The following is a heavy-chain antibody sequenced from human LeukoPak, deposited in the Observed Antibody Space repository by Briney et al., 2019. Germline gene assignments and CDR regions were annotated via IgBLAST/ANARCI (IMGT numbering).Heavy chain of an antibody. D-gene: IGHD1-26*01. CDR1: GFTFSSNA. CDR2: ISGSGGST. CDR3: AKGQWELLYYFDY. J-gene: IGHJ4*02. Sequence: GGSLRLSCAASGFTFSSNAMSWVRQAPGKGLEWVSAISGSGGSTYYADSVKGRFTISRDNSKNTPYLQMNSLRAEDTAVYYCAKGQWELLYYFDYWGQGTLVTVSS. V-gene: IGHV3-23*01.